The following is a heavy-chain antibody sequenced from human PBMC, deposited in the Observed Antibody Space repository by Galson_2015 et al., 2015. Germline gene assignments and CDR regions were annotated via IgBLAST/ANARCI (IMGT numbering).Heavy chain of an antibody. CDR3: ARDSSCSSTSCYPGWGSNWFDP. Sequence: SLRLSCAASGFTFSSYWMHWVRQAPGKGLVWVSRINSDGSSTSYADSVKGRFTISRDNAKNTLYLQMNSLRAEDTAVYYCARDSSCSSTSCYPGWGSNWFDPWGQGTLVTVSS. CDR1: GFTFSSYW. V-gene: IGHV3-74*01. J-gene: IGHJ5*02. D-gene: IGHD2-2*01. CDR2: INSDGSST.